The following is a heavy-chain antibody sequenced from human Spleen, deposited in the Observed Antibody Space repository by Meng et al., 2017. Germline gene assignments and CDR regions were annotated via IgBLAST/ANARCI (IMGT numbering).Heavy chain of an antibody. D-gene: IGHD3-22*01. CDR3: ARDLERQVWLLKGMDV. CDR1: GFTVSSNY. CDR2: TYSGGNT. V-gene: IGHV3-66*02. J-gene: IGHJ6*02. Sequence: GESLKISCAASGFTVSSNYMSWVRQAPGKGLEWVSVTYSGGNTEYADSVKGRFSISRDSSKNTLYLQMNSLRAEDTAMYYCARDLERQVWLLKGMDVWGQGTKVTVSS.